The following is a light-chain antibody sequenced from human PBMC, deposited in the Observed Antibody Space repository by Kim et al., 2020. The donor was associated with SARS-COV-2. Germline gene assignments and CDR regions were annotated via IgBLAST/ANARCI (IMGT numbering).Light chain of an antibody. CDR3: QQYYNWPRT. CDR1: QYISSN. V-gene: IGKV3D-15*01. J-gene: IGKJ1*01. Sequence: SVSPEERVTLSCRASQYISSNLAWYQHKPGQAPRLLIHGASTRATGIPARFSGSGSGTHFTLTISSLQSEDFAVYYCQQYYNWPRTFGQGTKVDI. CDR2: GAS.